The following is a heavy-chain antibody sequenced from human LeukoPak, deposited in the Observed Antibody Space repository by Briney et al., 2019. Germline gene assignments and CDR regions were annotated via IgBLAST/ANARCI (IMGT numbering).Heavy chain of an antibody. CDR1: GGSFSGYY. CDR2: INHSGST. Sequence: PSETLSLTCAVYGGSFSGYYWSWIRQPPGKGLEWIGEINHSGSTNYNPSLKSRVTMSVDTSKNQFSLKLSSVTAADTAVYYCARGRRDGYTLFDYWGQGTLVTVSS. D-gene: IGHD5-24*01. J-gene: IGHJ4*02. CDR3: ARGRRDGYTLFDY. V-gene: IGHV4-34*01.